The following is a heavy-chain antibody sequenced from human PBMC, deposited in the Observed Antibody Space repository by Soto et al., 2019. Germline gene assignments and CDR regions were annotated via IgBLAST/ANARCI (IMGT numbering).Heavy chain of an antibody. D-gene: IGHD2-21*02. J-gene: IGHJ4*02. CDR3: ARDPTVVTPLDY. CDR2: ISAYKGYT. V-gene: IGHV1-18*01. CDR1: GYTLTNYG. Sequence: EALVNVSRKASGYTLTNYGVSWVRQAPGQGLEWMGWISAYKGYTNYAQKLQGRVTMTTDTSTNTAYMELNSLTSDDTAVYYCARDPTVVTPLDYWGQGTLGTVSS.